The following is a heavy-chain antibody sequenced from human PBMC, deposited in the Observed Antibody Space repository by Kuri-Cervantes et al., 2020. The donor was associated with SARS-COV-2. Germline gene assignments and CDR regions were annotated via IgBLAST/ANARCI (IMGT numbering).Heavy chain of an antibody. J-gene: IGHJ5*02. CDR2: ISYDGSNK. D-gene: IGHD3-3*01. Sequence: GESLKISCAASGFTFSSYAMHWVRQAPGKGLEWVAVISYDGSNKYYADSVKGRFTISRDNAKNLLYLQMNSLRAEDTAMYYCARPGLTIFGLVTSWGQGTLVTVSS. V-gene: IGHV3-30-3*01. CDR3: ARPGLTIFGLVTS. CDR1: GFTFSSYA.